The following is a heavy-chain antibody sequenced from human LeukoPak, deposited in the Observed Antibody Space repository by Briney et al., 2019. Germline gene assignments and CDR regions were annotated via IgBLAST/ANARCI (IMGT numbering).Heavy chain of an antibody. D-gene: IGHD1-26*01. CDR1: GGSISGSSYY. V-gene: IGHV4-39*02. CDR3: ARDPGSGSYRASYGMDV. CDR2: VYYSGTT. J-gene: IGHJ6*02. Sequence: SDTLSLTCTVSGGSISGSSYYWAWIRQPPGKGLEWIGSVYYSGTTFYNPSLKSRVTVSVDTSKNQFSLKLSSVTAADTAVYYCARDPGSGSYRASYGMDVWGQGTTVTVSS.